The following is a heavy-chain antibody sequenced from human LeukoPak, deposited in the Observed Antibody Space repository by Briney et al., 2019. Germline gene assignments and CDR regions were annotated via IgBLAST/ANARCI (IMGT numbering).Heavy chain of an antibody. J-gene: IGHJ6*03. D-gene: IGHD3-22*01. V-gene: IGHV4-4*07. CDR2: TYTSGSI. CDR3: ARGPPSYYYDSNVGYYYMDV. CDR1: GDSISNFY. Sequence: SETLSVTCTVSGDSISNFYWSWIRQPAGKGLEWIGRTYTSGSITYNPSLKSRLTMSVDTSKNQFSLKLSSVTAADTAVYYCARGPPSYYYDSNVGYYYMDVWGKGTTVTVSS.